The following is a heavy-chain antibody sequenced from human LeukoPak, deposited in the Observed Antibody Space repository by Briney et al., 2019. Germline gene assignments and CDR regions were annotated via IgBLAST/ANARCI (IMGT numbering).Heavy chain of an antibody. Sequence: GGSLRLSCAASGFTFSNYLMSWVRQAPGEGVGWLANINQDGSQIYYVDSVKGRFTISRDNAKNSVYLQINSLRVEHTAVYYCARIGYSSSSTDYWGQGTMVTVSS. D-gene: IGHD6-6*01. V-gene: IGHV3-7*01. J-gene: IGHJ4*02. CDR1: GFTFSNYL. CDR3: ARIGYSSSSTDY. CDR2: INQDGSQI.